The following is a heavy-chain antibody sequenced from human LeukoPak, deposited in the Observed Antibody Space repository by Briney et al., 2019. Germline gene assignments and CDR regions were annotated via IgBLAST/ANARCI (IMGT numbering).Heavy chain of an antibody. V-gene: IGHV3-64*01. J-gene: IGHJ4*02. CDR3: ARALPYTAIDY. D-gene: IGHD5-18*01. CDR1: GFTFSSYA. Sequence: GGSLKLSCAASGFTFSSYAMHWVRQAPGKGLEYVPAISSNGGSTYYANSVKGRFTISRDNSKNTLYLQMGSLRAEDMAVYYCARALPYTAIDYWGQGTLVTVSS. CDR2: ISSNGGST.